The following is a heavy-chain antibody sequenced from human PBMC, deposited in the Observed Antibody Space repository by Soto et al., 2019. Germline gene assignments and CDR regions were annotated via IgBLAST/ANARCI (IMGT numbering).Heavy chain of an antibody. Sequence: PGGSLRLSCAASGFTFSNYAMHWVRQAPGKGLEWVAVISYDGSNKYYADSVKGRFTISRDNSKNTLYLQMNSLRAEDTAVYYCARDYDFWSGYHYFDYWGQGTLVTVSS. CDR2: ISYDGSNK. V-gene: IGHV3-30-3*01. J-gene: IGHJ4*02. CDR1: GFTFSNYA. CDR3: ARDYDFWSGYHYFDY. D-gene: IGHD3-3*01.